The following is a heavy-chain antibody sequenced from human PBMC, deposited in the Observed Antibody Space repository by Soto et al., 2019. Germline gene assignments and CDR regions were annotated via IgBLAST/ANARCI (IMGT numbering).Heavy chain of an antibody. CDR2: ISWNSGSI. CDR3: AKQCDDYGSASYLRSQSWFDP. J-gene: IGHJ5*02. V-gene: IGHV3-9*01. CDR1: GFTFDDYA. Sequence: EVQLVESGGGLVQPGRSLRLSCAASGFTFDDYAMHWVRQAPGKGLEWVSGISWNSGSIGYADSVKGRFTISRDNAKNSLYLQMNSLRAEDTALYYCAKQCDDYGSASYLRSQSWFDPWGQGTLVTVSA. D-gene: IGHD3-10*01.